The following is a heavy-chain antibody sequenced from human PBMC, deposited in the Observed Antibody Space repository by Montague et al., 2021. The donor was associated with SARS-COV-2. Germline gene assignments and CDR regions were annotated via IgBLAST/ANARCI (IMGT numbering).Heavy chain of an antibody. CDR3: AASPDNAAWYFDL. D-gene: IGHD1-14*01. CDR2: INHRGSS. J-gene: IGHJ2*01. V-gene: IGHV4-34*01. CDR1: GASFSGHC. Sequence: SETLSLTCAVSGASFSGHCWDWIRQSPGTGLEWMGEINHRGSSNSNPALESRVTISIDTSKNQFSLNLSSVTAADTAVYYCAASPDNAAWYFDLWGRGTLVTVSS.